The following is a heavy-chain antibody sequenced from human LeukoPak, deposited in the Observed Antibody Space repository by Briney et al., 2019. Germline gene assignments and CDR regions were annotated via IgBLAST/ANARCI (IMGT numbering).Heavy chain of an antibody. CDR1: GYTFTGYY. CDR2: INPSGGST. J-gene: IGHJ4*02. V-gene: IGHV1-46*01. CDR3: ARVVPEYYYGSSGYYYYY. D-gene: IGHD3-22*01. Sequence: ASVKVSCKASGYTFTGYYMHWVRQAPGQGLEWMGIINPSGGSTSYAQKFQGRVTMTRDTSTSTVYMELSSLRSDDTAVYYCARVVPEYYYGSSGYYYYYWGQGTLVTVSS.